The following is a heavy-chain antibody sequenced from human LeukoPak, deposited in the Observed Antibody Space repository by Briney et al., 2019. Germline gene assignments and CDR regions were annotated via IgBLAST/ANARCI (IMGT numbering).Heavy chain of an antibody. CDR1: GGSFSGYY. CDR2: INHSGST. J-gene: IGHJ4*02. D-gene: IGHD2-2*02. CDR3: ARGIVVVPAAIFRYFDY. V-gene: IGHV4-34*01. Sequence: PSETLSLTCAVYGGSFSGYYWSWIRQPPGKGLEWIGEINHSGSTNYNPSLKSRVTISVDTSKNQFSLKLSFVTAADTAVYYCARGIVVVPAAIFRYFDYWGQGTLVTVSS.